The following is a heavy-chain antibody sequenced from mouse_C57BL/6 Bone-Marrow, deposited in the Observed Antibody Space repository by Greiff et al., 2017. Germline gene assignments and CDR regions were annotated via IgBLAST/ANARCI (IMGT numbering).Heavy chain of an antibody. J-gene: IGHJ1*03. Sequence: QVQLQQPGAELVKPGASVKMSCKASGYTFTSYWITWVKQRPGQGLEWIGDIYPGSGSPNSNEKFKSKDTLTVDQSSSTAYMQLSSLTSEHSAVYYCARPYSSNFSYFEVWGTGTTVTVSS. D-gene: IGHD2-5*01. CDR2: IYPGSGSP. CDR3: ARPYSSNFSYFEV. CDR1: GYTFTSYW. V-gene: IGHV1-55*01.